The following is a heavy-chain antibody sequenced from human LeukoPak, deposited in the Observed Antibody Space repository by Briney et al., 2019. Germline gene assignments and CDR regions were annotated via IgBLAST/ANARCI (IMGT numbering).Heavy chain of an antibody. CDR1: VGSLSSGHW. CDR2: IYHNGTP. Sequence: PAETLSLTCGVSVGSLSSGHWWSWVRQSPGKGLEWIGEIYHNGTPNYNPSLKSLVTISADTFKNHFSLKLTSVTAADTAVYYCATAPILRGEGGEHYKYGMDVWGQGTTVIVSS. D-gene: IGHD2-2*02. V-gene: IGHV4/OR15-8*01. J-gene: IGHJ6*02. CDR3: ATAPILRGEGGEHYKYGMDV.